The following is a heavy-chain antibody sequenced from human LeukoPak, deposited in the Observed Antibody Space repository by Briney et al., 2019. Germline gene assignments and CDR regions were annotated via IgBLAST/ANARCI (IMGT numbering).Heavy chain of an antibody. CDR1: GYSISSGYF. CDR2: IYHSGST. D-gene: IGHD6-13*01. CDR3: ARIYSSWFLNWFDP. Sequence: SETLSLTCTVSGYSISSGYFWGWIRQPPGKGLECIGTIYHSGSTYYNPSLKSRVTISVDTSKNQFSLRLNSVTAADTAVYYCARIYSSWFLNWFDPWGQGTLVTVSS. V-gene: IGHV4-38-2*02. J-gene: IGHJ5*02.